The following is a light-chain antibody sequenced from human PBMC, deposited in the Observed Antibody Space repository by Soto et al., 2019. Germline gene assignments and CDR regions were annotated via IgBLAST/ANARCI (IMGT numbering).Light chain of an antibody. Sequence: SYELTQPPSVSVAPGQTARITCGGNNIGSKSVHWYQQKSGQAPVLVVYDDSDRPSGIPERFSGSNSGNTATLIISRVEAGDEADYYCQVWDSSGHVVFGGGTKLTVL. CDR1: NIGSKS. CDR3: QVWDSSGHVV. J-gene: IGLJ2*01. CDR2: DDS. V-gene: IGLV3-21*02.